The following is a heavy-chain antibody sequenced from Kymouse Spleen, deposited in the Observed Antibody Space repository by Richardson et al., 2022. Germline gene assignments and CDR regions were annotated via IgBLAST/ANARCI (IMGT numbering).Heavy chain of an antibody. CDR1: GFTFSDYY. CDR2: ISSSGSTI. J-gene: IGHJ6*02. V-gene: IGHV3-11*01. D-gene: IGHD6-19*01. CDR3: AWV*QWLPLLLLRYGR. Sequence: QVQLVESGGGLVKPGGSLRLSCAASGFTFSDYYMSWIRQAPGKGLEWVSYISSSGSTIYYADSVKGRFTISRDNAKNSLYLQMNSLRAEDTAVYYCAWV*QWLPLLLLRYGRLGPRDHGHRLL.